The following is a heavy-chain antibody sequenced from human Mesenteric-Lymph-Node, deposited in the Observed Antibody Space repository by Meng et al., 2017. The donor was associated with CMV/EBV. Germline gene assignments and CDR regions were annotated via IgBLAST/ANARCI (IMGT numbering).Heavy chain of an antibody. V-gene: IGHV3-23*03. Sequence: GGSLRLSCAASGFTFSSYAMSWVRQAPGKGLEWVSVIYSGGSSTYYADSVKGRFTISRDNSKNTLHLQMNSLRAEDTAVYYCAKVLEWEVPRFYYALDVWGQGTTVTVS. CDR2: IYSGGSST. J-gene: IGHJ6*02. CDR3: AKVLEWEVPRFYYALDV. D-gene: IGHD1-26*01. CDR1: GFTFSSYA.